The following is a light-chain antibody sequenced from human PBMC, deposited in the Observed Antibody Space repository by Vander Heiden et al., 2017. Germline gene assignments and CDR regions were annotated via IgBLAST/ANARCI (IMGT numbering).Light chain of an antibody. CDR3: QQRRNWPPLT. V-gene: IGKV3-11*01. Sequence: ETVLTQSPATLSLSPGERATLSCRASENVDVYLAWYQQKPGQAPRLLIYDASNRAAGIPTRFSGSGSGTDFTLTISSLQPEDFAVYYCQQRRNWPPLTFGCGTKVEIK. J-gene: IGKJ4*01. CDR1: ENVDVY. CDR2: DAS.